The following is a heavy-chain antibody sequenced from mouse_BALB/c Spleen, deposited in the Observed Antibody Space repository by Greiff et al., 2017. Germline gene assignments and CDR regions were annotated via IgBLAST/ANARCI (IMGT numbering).Heavy chain of an antibody. CDR2: INPSNGRT. CDR1: GYTFTSYW. J-gene: IGHJ3*01. Sequence: QVQLQQPGAELVKPGASVKLSCKASGYTFTSYWMHWVKQRPGQGLEWIGEINPSNGRTNYNEKFKSKATLTVDKSSSTAYMQLSSLTSEDSAVYYCAPFYYGSPFAYWGQGTLVTVSA. D-gene: IGHD1-1*01. CDR3: APFYYGSPFAY. V-gene: IGHV1S81*02.